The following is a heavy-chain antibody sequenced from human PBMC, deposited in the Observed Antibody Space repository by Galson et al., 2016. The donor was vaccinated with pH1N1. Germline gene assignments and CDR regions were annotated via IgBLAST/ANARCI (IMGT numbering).Heavy chain of an antibody. D-gene: IGHD6-13*01. CDR3: ARPQSLATPAFFFDP. J-gene: IGHJ5*02. Sequence: QSGAEVKKPGESLKISCRASGYTFTNYWIGWVRQVPGKGLEWMAIIYPGDSDARYSPSFQGRVTISADKSISTAYLHWSSLKASDTAIYYCARPQSLATPAFFFDPWGRGTLVTVSS. CDR2: IYPGDSDA. CDR1: GYTFTNYW. V-gene: IGHV5-51*03.